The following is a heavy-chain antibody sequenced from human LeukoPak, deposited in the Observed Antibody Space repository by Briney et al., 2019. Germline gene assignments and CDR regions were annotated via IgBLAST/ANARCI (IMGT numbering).Heavy chain of an antibody. CDR2: ISAYNGNT. D-gene: IGHD3-10*01. J-gene: IGHJ4*02. Sequence: ASVKVSCKASGYTFTSYGISWVRQAPGQGLEWMGWISAYNGNTNYAQKLQGRVTMTTDTSTSTAYMELRSLRSDDTAVSYCARDNYYGSGSYYTGVDYWGQGTLVTVSS. CDR3: ARDNYYGSGSYYTGVDY. CDR1: GYTFTSYG. V-gene: IGHV1-18*01.